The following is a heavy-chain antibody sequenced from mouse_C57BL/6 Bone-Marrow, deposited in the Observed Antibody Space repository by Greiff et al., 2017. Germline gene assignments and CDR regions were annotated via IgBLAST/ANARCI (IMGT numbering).Heavy chain of an antibody. CDR3: ANYCGSSPWFAY. V-gene: IGHV1-55*01. CDR1: GYTFTSYW. Sequence: VQLQQPGAELVKPGASVKMSCKASGYTFTSYWLTWVKQRPGQGLEWIGDIYPGSGSTNYNEKFKSKATLTVDTSSSTAYMQLSSLTSEESAVYYCANYCGSSPWFAYWGQGTLVTVSA. J-gene: IGHJ3*01. D-gene: IGHD1-1*01. CDR2: IYPGSGST.